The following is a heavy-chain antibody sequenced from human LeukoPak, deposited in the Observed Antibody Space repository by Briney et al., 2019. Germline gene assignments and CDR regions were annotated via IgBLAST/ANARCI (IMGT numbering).Heavy chain of an antibody. J-gene: IGHJ6*02. CDR1: GYTFTGYY. D-gene: IGHD6-13*01. Sequence: ASVKVSCRASGYTFTGYYMHWVRQAPGQGLEWMGWINPNSGGTNYAQKFQGRVTMTRDTSISTAYMELSRLRSDDTAVYYCARGYQVAAAGMDVWGQGTTVTVSS. CDR3: ARGYQVAAAGMDV. V-gene: IGHV1-2*02. CDR2: INPNSGGT.